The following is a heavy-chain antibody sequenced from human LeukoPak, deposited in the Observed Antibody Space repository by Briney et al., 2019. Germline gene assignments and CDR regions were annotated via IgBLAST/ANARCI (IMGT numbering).Heavy chain of an antibody. CDR1: GFTFSNHA. V-gene: IGHV3-23*01. D-gene: IGHD5-18*01. J-gene: IGHJ5*02. CDR3: ARENSYSYDGWFDP. Sequence: GGSLRLSCASSGFTFSNHAMSWFRQAPGKGLEWVSAISPPGGTTYFADSVKGRFTISRDNSKNTLYLQMNSLRAGDTAIYYCARENSYSYDGWFDPWGQGTLVTVSS. CDR2: ISPPGGTT.